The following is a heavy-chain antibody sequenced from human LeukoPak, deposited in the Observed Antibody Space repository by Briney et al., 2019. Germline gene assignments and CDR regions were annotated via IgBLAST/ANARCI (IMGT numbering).Heavy chain of an antibody. V-gene: IGHV3-23*01. Sequence: GGSLRLSCTASGFTFSSSAMSWVRQAPGKGLEWVSDISGSAGSTYYADSVKGRFTISRDNAKNTVFLQMSSLRAEGTALYYCARKSASGNYPLDYWGQGTLVTVSS. CDR2: ISGSAGST. J-gene: IGHJ4*02. CDR3: ARKSASGNYPLDY. CDR1: GFTFSSSA. D-gene: IGHD3-10*01.